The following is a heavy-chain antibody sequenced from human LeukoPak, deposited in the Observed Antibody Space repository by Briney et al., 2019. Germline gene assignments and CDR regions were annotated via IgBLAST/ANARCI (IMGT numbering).Heavy chain of an antibody. J-gene: IGHJ4*02. Sequence: PGGSLRLSCAASGFTFSSYAMHWVRQAPGKGLEWVAVISYDGSNKYYADSVKGRFTISRDNSKNTLYLQMNSLRAEDTAVYYCARSPAYIVVVPAQLYYFDYWGQGTLVTVSS. D-gene: IGHD2-2*01. CDR2: ISYDGSNK. V-gene: IGHV3-30-3*01. CDR3: ARSPAYIVVVPAQLYYFDY. CDR1: GFTFSSYA.